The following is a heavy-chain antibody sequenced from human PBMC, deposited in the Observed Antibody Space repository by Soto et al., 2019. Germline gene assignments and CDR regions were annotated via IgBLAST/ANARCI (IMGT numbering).Heavy chain of an antibody. J-gene: IGHJ6*02. V-gene: IGHV1-69*06. CDR3: ARDLNCTNGVCYDYYGRDV. CDR2: IIPIFGTA. CDR1: GGTFSSSA. D-gene: IGHD2-8*01. Sequence: QVQLVQSGAEVKKPGDSVTLSCKASGGTFSSSAISWVRQAPGQGLELMGGIIPIFGTANYAQKFQGRVTIAAAKSTGTAYMELSSLRAEDMAVYYCARDLNCTNGVCYDYYGRDVWGQGATVTVSS.